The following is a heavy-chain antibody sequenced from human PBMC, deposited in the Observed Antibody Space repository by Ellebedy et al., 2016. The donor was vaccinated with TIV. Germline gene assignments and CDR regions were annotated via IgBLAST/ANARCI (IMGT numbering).Heavy chain of an antibody. J-gene: IGHJ5*02. CDR1: GYSFTSYW. CDR2: IIPILGIA. Sequence: KISCKGSGYSFTSYWIGWVRQAPGQGLEWMGRIIPILGIANYAQKFQGRVTITADKSTSTAYMELSSLRSEDTAVYYCARRLGRAAPNWFDPWGQGTLVTVSS. D-gene: IGHD6-13*01. V-gene: IGHV1-69*02. CDR3: ARRLGRAAPNWFDP.